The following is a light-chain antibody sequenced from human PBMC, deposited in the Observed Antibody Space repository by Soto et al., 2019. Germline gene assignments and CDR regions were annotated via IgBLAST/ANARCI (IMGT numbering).Light chain of an antibody. Sequence: ETVLTQSPATLSLSPGERATLSCRASQSVRSNLAWYQHKPGQAPRLLIYDASNRATGIPGRFSGSGSGTDFTLTISNLEPEDFATYFCLQHNTYPYTFGQGTKLDIK. CDR2: DAS. CDR3: LQHNTYPYT. CDR1: QSVRSN. V-gene: IGKV3-11*01. J-gene: IGKJ2*01.